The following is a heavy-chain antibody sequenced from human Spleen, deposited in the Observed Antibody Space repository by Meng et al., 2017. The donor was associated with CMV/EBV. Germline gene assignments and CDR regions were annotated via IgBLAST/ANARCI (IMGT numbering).Heavy chain of an antibody. J-gene: IGHJ1*01. V-gene: IGHV1-2*02. D-gene: IGHD2-2*02. CDR2: INANSAGT. CDR1: GYTFTGYY. Sequence: ASVKVSCKASGYTFTGYYMHWVRQAPGQGLEWMGWINANSAGTNYAQKLQGRVTMTTDTSTSTAYMELRSLRSDDTAVYYCARDRYCSSTSCYRGYFQHWGQGTLVTVS. CDR3: ARDRYCSSTSCYRGYFQH.